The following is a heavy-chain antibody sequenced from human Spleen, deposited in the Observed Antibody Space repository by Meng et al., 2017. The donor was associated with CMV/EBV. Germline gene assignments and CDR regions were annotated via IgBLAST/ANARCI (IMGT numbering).Heavy chain of an antibody. CDR2: ISYDGSNK. CDR3: AREGTAAADNDAFDI. Sequence: GGSLRLSCAASGFTFSSYAMHWVRQAPGKGLEWVAVISYDGSNKYYADSVKGRFTISRDNSKNTLYLQMNSLRAEDTAVYYCAREGTAAADNDAFDIWGQGTMVTVSS. D-gene: IGHD6-13*01. J-gene: IGHJ3*02. CDR1: GFTFSSYA. V-gene: IGHV3-30-3*01.